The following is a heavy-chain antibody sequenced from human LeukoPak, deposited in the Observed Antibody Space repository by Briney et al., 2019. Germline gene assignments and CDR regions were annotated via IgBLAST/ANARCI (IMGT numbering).Heavy chain of an antibody. CDR1: VGSFSGYY. V-gene: IGHV4-34*01. Sequence: SETLSLTCAVYVGSFSGYYWSWIRQPPGKGLEWIGEINHSGCTNYNPSLKSRVTISVDTSKNQFSLKLSSVTAADTAVYYCAVNSGDCSSTSCYMDYWGQGTLVTVSS. D-gene: IGHD2-2*02. CDR3: AVNSGDCSSTSCYMDY. J-gene: IGHJ4*02. CDR2: INHSGCT.